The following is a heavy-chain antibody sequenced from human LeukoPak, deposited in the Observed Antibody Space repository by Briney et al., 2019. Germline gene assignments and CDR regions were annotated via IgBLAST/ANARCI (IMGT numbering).Heavy chain of an antibody. Sequence: PSETLSLTCTVSGGAVSHTAYYWGWVRQPPGKGLEWVGNIYMNGHTYYTPSLALRSPVTLSLDTSTNEFSLKVSSVTAADTAVYYCARLSGYNLSRNAFNFWGQGTMVTASS. CDR3: ARLSGYNLSRNAFNF. V-gene: IGHV4-39*01. D-gene: IGHD5-12*01. CDR1: GGAVSHTAYY. J-gene: IGHJ3*01. CDR2: IYMNGHT.